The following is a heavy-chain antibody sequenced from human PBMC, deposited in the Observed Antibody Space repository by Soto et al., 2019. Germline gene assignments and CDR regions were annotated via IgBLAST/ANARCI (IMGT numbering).Heavy chain of an antibody. Sequence: QVQLVQSGAEVKKPGSSVTVSCKASGGTFGNSAISWVRQAPGQGLEWMGGIIPIFSTPDYAQKFQGRVTITADEYTSTAYMEWTSLRSEDTAVYYCARDKDRLQFGGKYYYAMDVWGQGTTVTVSS. CDR2: IIPIFSTP. J-gene: IGHJ6*02. V-gene: IGHV1-69*12. CDR3: ARDKDRLQFGGKYYYAMDV. D-gene: IGHD5-12*01. CDR1: GGTFGNSA.